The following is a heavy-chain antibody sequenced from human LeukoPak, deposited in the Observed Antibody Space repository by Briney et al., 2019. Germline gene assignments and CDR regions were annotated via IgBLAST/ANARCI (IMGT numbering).Heavy chain of an antibody. V-gene: IGHV3-30*18. CDR2: ISYDGSNK. CDR1: GFTFSSYG. Sequence: PGRSLRLSCAASGFTFSSYGMHWVRRAPGKGLEWVAVISYDGSNKYYADSVKGRFTISRDNSKNTLYLQMNSLRAEDTAVYYCAKKEDYYYDSSGYEDRDAFDIWGQGTMVTVSS. D-gene: IGHD3-22*01. J-gene: IGHJ3*02. CDR3: AKKEDYYYDSSGYEDRDAFDI.